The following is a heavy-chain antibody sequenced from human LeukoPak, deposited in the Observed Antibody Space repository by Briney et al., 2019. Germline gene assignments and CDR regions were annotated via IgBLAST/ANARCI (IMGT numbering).Heavy chain of an antibody. CDR3: ARDRGDYGDYVVDY. CDR1: GYTLTDYY. CDR2: INPNSGGT. Sequence: ASVKVSCKASGYTLTDYYLHWVRQAPGQGLQWMGWINPNSGGTNYAQKFQGRVTMTRDTSISTAYMELSRLRSDDTAVYYCARDRGDYGDYVVDYWGQGTLVTVSS. V-gene: IGHV1-2*02. J-gene: IGHJ4*02. D-gene: IGHD4-17*01.